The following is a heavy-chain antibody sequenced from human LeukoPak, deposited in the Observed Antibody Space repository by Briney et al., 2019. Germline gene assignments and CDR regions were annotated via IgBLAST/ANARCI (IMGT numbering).Heavy chain of an antibody. V-gene: IGHV4-4*07. Sequence: SETLSLTCTVSGGSISSYYWSWIRQPAGKGLEWIGRMHTSGSTNYNPSLKSRVTMSVDTSKNQFSLKLSSVTVADTAVYYCASFYCSGGSCYQYYYYYYMDVWGKGTTVTISS. J-gene: IGHJ6*03. CDR2: MHTSGST. D-gene: IGHD2-15*01. CDR3: ASFYCSGGSCYQYYYYYYMDV. CDR1: GGSISSYY.